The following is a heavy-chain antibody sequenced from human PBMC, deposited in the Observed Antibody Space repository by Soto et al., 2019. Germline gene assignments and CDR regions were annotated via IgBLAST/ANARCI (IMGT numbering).Heavy chain of an antibody. D-gene: IGHD3-3*01. Sequence: VASVKVSFKVSGYTLTELSMHWVRQAPGKGLEWMGGFDPEDGETIYAQKFQGRVTMTEDTSTDTAYMELSSLRSEDTAVYYCATTPHTTRSGYYNQIDYWGQGTLVTVSS. J-gene: IGHJ4*02. CDR1: GYTLTELS. V-gene: IGHV1-24*01. CDR3: ATTPHTTRSGYYNQIDY. CDR2: FDPEDGET.